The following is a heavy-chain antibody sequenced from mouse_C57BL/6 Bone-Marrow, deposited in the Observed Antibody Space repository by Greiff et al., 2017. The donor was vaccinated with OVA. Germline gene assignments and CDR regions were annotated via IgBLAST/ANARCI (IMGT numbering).Heavy chain of an antibody. J-gene: IGHJ3*01. CDR2: ISYDGSN. D-gene: IGHD2-2*01. Sequence: VQLQQSGPGLVKPSQSLSLTCSVTGYSITSGYYWNWIRQFPGNKLEWMGYISYDGSNNYNPSLKNRISITRDTSKNQFFLKLNSVTTEDTATYYCARGGYLAWFAYWGQGTLVTVSA. CDR3: ARGGYLAWFAY. CDR1: GYSITSGYY. V-gene: IGHV3-6*01.